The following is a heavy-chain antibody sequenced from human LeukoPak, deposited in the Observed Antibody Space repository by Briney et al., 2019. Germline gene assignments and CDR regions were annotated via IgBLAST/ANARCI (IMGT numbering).Heavy chain of an antibody. CDR2: IRSKANNYAT. CDR1: GFTFSGSA. D-gene: IGHD3/OR15-3a*01. V-gene: IGHV3-73*01. Sequence: GGSLRLSCAASGFTFSGSAMHWVRQASGKGLEWVGRIRSKANNYATAYAASVKGRFTISRDDSKNTAYLQMNSLKTEDTAVYYCARDSVIYGYWGQGTLVTVSS. J-gene: IGHJ4*02. CDR3: ARDSVIYGY.